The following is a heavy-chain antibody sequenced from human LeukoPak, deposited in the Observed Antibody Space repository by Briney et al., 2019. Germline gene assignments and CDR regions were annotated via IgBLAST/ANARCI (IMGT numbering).Heavy chain of an antibody. D-gene: IGHD4-23*01. CDR3: ARSDYGGNPGYFDY. CDR2: INWNGGRT. V-gene: IGHV3-20*04. Sequence: GGSLRLSCAASGFTFSSYSMNWVRQAPGKGLEWVSGINWNGGRTGYADSVKGRFTISRDNAKNSLYLQMNSLRAEDTALYYCARSDYGGNPGYFDYWGQGTLVTVSS. CDR1: GFTFSSYS. J-gene: IGHJ4*02.